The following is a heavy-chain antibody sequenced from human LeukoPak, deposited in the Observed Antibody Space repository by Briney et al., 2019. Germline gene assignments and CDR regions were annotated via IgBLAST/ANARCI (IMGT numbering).Heavy chain of an antibody. Sequence: PSETLSLTCTVSGGSIGSSSYYWGWIRQPPGKGLEWIGSIYYSGSTYYNPSLKSRVTISVDTSKNQFSLKLSSVTAADTAVYYCARELGVYYDSSGYPFDYWGQGTLVTVSS. CDR2: IYYSGST. CDR3: ARELGVYYDSSGYPFDY. D-gene: IGHD3-22*01. V-gene: IGHV4-39*07. CDR1: GGSIGSSSYY. J-gene: IGHJ4*02.